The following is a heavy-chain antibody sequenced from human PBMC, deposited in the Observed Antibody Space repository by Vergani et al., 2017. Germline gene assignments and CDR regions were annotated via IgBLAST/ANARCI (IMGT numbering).Heavy chain of an antibody. CDR2: VDPEDGET. CDR3: ATPQTVTTGGMEV. CDR1: GYTFTDHY. D-gene: IGHD4-17*01. V-gene: IGHV1-69-2*01. Sequence: EVQLVQSGAEVKKPGATMKISCKVSGYTFTDHYMHWVKQAPGKGLEWMGLVDPEDGETIYAEKFKGRVTIAAATSTDTAHLELSSRRSEDTAVYYCATPQTVTTGGMEVWGQGTTVIVSS. J-gene: IGHJ6*02.